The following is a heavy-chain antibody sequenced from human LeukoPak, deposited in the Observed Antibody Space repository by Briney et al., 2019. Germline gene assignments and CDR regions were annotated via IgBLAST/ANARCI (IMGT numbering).Heavy chain of an antibody. D-gene: IGHD6-19*01. J-gene: IGHJ4*02. CDR2: INHSGST. CDR3: ARVQWLENSFDY. Sequence: SETLSLTCTVSGGSISSYYWSWIRQPPGKGLEWIGEINHSGSTNYNPSLKSRVTISVDTSKNQFSLKLSSVTAADTAVYYCARVQWLENSFDYWGQGTLVTVSS. V-gene: IGHV4-34*01. CDR1: GGSISSYY.